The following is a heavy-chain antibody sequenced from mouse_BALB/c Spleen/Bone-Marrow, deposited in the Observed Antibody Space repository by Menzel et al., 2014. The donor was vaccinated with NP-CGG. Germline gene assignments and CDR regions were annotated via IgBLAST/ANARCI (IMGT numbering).Heavy chain of an antibody. J-gene: IGHJ4*01. CDR3: ARHLYGNYGAMDY. CDR2: ISNGGGST. V-gene: IGHV5-12*02. Sequence: DVKLVESGGGLVQLGGSLKLSCATSGFTFSDYYMYWVRQTPEKRLEWVAYISNGGGSTYYPDTVKGRFTITRDNAKNTLYLQMSRLKSEDTAMYYCARHLYGNYGAMDYWGQGTSVTVSS. CDR1: GFTFSDYY. D-gene: IGHD2-1*01.